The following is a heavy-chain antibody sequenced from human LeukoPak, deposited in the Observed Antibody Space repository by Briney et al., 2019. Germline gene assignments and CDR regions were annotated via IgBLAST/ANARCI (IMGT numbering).Heavy chain of an antibody. CDR2: ISSSSSYI. CDR3: TRVPYGDYWSSDY. J-gene: IGHJ4*02. V-gene: IGHV3-21*03. Sequence: GGSLRLSCAASGFTFSSYSMNWVRQAPGKGLEWVSSISSSSSYIYYADSVKGRFTISRDNAKNSLYLQMYSLRAEDTAIYYCTRVPYGDYWSSDYWGQGTLVTVSS. D-gene: IGHD4-17*01. CDR1: GFTFSSYS.